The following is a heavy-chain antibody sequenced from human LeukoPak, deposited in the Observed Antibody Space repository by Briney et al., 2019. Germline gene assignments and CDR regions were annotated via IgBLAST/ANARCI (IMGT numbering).Heavy chain of an antibody. CDR1: GLVFGKYA. CDR3: AKGRCSGPGCDSFDY. D-gene: IGHD5-12*01. J-gene: IGHJ4*02. Sequence: GGSLRLSCAASGLVFGKYAMAWVRQAPGKGLECVSIISDDSSFTYYLDSVKGRSTIFRDNSKNTLYLHMNSLKAEDTAVYYCAKGRCSGPGCDSFDYWGQGTLVTVSS. CDR2: ISDDSSFT. V-gene: IGHV3-23*01.